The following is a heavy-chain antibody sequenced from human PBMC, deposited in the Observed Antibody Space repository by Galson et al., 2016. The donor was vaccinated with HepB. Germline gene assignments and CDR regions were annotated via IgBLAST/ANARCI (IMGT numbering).Heavy chain of an antibody. J-gene: IGHJ6*03. V-gene: IGHV2-5*04. Sequence: PALVKPTQTLTLTCTFSGFSLTTSGVSVGWIRQPPGKALEWLALIYWDDDHRYSPSLNTRLTITKDTSKNQVVLTMTNVDPVNTGTYYCVYNSPRQQLAPNNYQYYYMDVWGKGTTVTVSS. CDR3: VYNSPRQQLAPNNYQYYYMDV. CDR1: GFSLTTSGVS. CDR2: IYWDDDH. D-gene: IGHD6-13*01.